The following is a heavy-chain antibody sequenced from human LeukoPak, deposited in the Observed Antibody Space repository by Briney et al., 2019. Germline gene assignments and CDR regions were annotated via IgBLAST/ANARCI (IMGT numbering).Heavy chain of an antibody. D-gene: IGHD3-10*01. CDR3: ASLLTPYHGSGGGGMDV. CDR2: ISGDGSGT. J-gene: IGHJ6*02. CDR1: GFTFSTHW. Sequence: GGSLRLSCAASGFTFSTHWMYWVRHAPGKELVWVSRISGDGSGTSYADSVKGRFTISRDNAKDTLYLQMTSLRVEDTAVYSCASLLTPYHGSGGGGMDVWGQGTTVTVSS. V-gene: IGHV3-74*01.